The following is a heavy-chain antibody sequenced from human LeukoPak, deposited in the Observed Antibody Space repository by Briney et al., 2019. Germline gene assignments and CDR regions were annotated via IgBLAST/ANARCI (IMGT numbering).Heavy chain of an antibody. D-gene: IGHD6-19*01. J-gene: IGHJ4*02. CDR1: GFTFSSYW. CDR2: IKQDGSEK. V-gene: IGHV3-7*01. Sequence: GGSLRLSCAASGFTFSSYWMSWVRQAPGKGLEWVANIKQDGSEKYYVDSVKGRFTISRDNAKNSLYLQMNSLRAEDTAVYYCARVRVIAVAGEYFDYWGQGTLVTVSS. CDR3: ARVRVIAVAGEYFDY.